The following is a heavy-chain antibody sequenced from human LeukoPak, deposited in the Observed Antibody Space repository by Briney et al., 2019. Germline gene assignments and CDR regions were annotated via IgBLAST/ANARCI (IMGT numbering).Heavy chain of an antibody. CDR1: GGSISSSSYY. V-gene: IGHV4-39*01. Sequence: SETLSLTCTVSGGSISSSSYYWGWIRQPPGKGLEWIGNIYYSGSTYYNPSLKSRVTISVDTSKNRFSLQLNSVTPDDTAVYYCARAGVQTANTDWFDPWGQGTLVTVSS. D-gene: IGHD3-3*01. CDR3: ARAGVQTANTDWFDP. CDR2: IYYSGST. J-gene: IGHJ5*02.